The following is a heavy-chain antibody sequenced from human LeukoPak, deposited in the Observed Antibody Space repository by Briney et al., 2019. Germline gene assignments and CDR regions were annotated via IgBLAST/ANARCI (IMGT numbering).Heavy chain of an antibody. CDR3: ARALWNYDSSGYYPD. J-gene: IGHJ4*02. V-gene: IGHV4-59*01. D-gene: IGHD3-22*01. Sequence: KSSETLSLTCTVSGGSISSYYWSWIRQPPGKGLEWIGYIYYSGSTDYNPSLKSRVTISVDTSKNQFSLKLSSVTAADTAVYYCARALWNYDSSGYYPDWGQGTLVTVSS. CDR1: GGSISSYY. CDR2: IYYSGST.